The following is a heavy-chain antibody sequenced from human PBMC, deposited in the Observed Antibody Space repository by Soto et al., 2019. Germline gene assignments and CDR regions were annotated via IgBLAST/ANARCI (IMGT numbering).Heavy chain of an antibody. CDR2: INPNSGGT. J-gene: IGHJ4*02. CDR1: GYTFTGYY. Sequence: QVQLVQSGAEVKKPGASVKVSCKASGYTFTGYYMHWVRQAPGQGLEWMGWINPNSGGTIYAQKFQGRVTMTRDTSISTAYMELSRLRSDDTAVYYCARGDQQLTYFDYWGQGTLVTVSS. CDR3: ARGDQQLTYFDY. V-gene: IGHV1-2*02. D-gene: IGHD6-13*01.